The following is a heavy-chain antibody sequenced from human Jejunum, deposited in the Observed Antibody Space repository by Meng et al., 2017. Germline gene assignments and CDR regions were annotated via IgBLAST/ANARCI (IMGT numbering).Heavy chain of an antibody. J-gene: IGHJ5*01. D-gene: IGHD1-26*01. CDR1: GYSISSGYY. CDR2: IYHSGYT. CDR3: ARTTKVGESDS. Sequence: GPLRLSCTVSGYSISSGYYWGWIRQPPGKGLEWIGTIYHSGYTFYNPSLRSPVTISVDTSKNQFSLNVTSVTAADTAVYFCARTTKVGESDSWGQGTLVTVSS. V-gene: IGHV4-38-2*02.